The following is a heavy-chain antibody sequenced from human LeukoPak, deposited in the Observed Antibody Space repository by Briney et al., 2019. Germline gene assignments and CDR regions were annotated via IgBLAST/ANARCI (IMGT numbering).Heavy chain of an antibody. CDR2: ISSSGSTI. CDR3: AELGITMIGGV. V-gene: IGHV3-48*03. CDR1: GFTFSSYD. J-gene: IGHJ6*04. Sequence: AGGSLRLSCAASGFTFSSYDTSWVRQAPGKGLEWVSYISSSGSTIYYADSVKGRFTISRDNAKNSLYLQMNSLRAEDTAVYYCAELGITMIGGVWGKGTTVTISS. D-gene: IGHD3-10*02.